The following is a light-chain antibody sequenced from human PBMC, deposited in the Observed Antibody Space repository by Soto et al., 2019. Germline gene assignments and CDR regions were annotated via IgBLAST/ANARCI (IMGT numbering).Light chain of an antibody. J-gene: IGKJ5*01. V-gene: IGKV3-15*01. CDR3: QQYKSWPPIT. CDR1: QSVIAN. Sequence: IVLTQSPDTLSLSPGERATLSCRASQSVIANISWYQQKPGQAPRLLIYDASTRATGIPARFSGSGSGTEFTLSISSLQSEDFAVYYCQQYKSWPPITFGQGTRLEI. CDR2: DAS.